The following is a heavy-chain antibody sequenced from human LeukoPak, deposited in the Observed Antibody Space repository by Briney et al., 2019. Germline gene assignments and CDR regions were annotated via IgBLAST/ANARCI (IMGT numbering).Heavy chain of an antibody. V-gene: IGHV1-3*01. CDR2: INAGNGNT. CDR1: GYTFTSYA. D-gene: IGHD1-26*01. CDR3: ARGGWSKVGAKWPLPSLGMDV. Sequence: ASVKVSCKASGYTFTSYAMHWVRQAPGQRLEWMGWINAGNGNTKYSQKFQGRVTITRDTSASTAYMELSSLRSEDTAVYYCARGGWSKVGAKWPLPSLGMDVWGQGTTVTVSS. J-gene: IGHJ6*02.